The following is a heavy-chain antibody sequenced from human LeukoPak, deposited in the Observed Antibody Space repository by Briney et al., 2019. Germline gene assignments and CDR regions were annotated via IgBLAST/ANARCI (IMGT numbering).Heavy chain of an antibody. V-gene: IGHV3-23*01. Sequence: GGSLRLSCAASGFTFSSYSMNWVRQAPGKGLEWVSGISWNSGSTYYADSVKGRFTISRDNSKNTLYLQMNSLRAEDTSIYFCAKALEQETVIALDSWGQGTLVTVSS. J-gene: IGHJ4*02. CDR3: AKALEQETVIALDS. D-gene: IGHD6-13*01. CDR2: ISWNSGST. CDR1: GFTFSSYS.